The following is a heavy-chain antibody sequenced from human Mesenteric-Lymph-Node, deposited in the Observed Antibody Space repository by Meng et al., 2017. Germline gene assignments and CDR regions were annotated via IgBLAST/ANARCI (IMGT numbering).Heavy chain of an antibody. V-gene: IGHV3-11*01. CDR3: TTVSSSSLGY. Sequence: GESLKISCAASGFSFSDYFMTWIRQAPGKGLEWLSYISNTGSITYHADSVKGRFSISRDNAKNSLYLQMNSLRPEDTAVYYCTTVSSSSLGYWGQGTLVTGSS. J-gene: IGHJ4*02. CDR1: GFSFSDYF. CDR2: ISNTGSIT. D-gene: IGHD6-6*01.